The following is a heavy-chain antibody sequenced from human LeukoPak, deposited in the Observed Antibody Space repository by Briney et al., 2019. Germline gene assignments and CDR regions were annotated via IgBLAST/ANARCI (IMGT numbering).Heavy chain of an antibody. CDR3: ARESRKETGSDRYHFDY. CDR1: GYTFTGYY. J-gene: IGHJ4*02. D-gene: IGHD3-16*02. Sequence: ASVKVSCKASGYTFTGYYMHWVRQAPGQGLEWMGWINPNSGGTNYAQKFQGRVTMTRDTSISTAYMELSRLRSDDTAVYYCARESRKETGSDRYHFDYWGQGTLVTVSS. CDR2: INPNSGGT. V-gene: IGHV1-2*02.